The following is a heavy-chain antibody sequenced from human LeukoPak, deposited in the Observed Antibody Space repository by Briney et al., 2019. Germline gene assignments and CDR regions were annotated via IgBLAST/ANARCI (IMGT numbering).Heavy chain of an antibody. CDR3: ARDGGTYYDFWSGYYTPRNWFDP. Sequence: ASVTVSCKASGYTFTSYYMHWVRQAPGQGLEWMGIINPSGGSTSYAQKFQGRVTMTRDTSTSTVYMELSSLRSEDTAVYYCARDGGTYYDFWSGYYTPRNWFDPWGQGTLVTVSS. J-gene: IGHJ5*02. CDR1: GYTFTSYY. V-gene: IGHV1-46*01. D-gene: IGHD3-3*01. CDR2: INPSGGST.